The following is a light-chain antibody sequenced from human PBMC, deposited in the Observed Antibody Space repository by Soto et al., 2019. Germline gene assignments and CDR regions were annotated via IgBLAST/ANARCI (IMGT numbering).Light chain of an antibody. J-gene: IGLJ2*01. CDR2: AVS. CDR3: SLYTSSSTVI. CDR1: SSHVGDHNY. Sequence: QSALTQPASVSGSPGQSITISCTGTSSHVGDHNYVSWYQQQPGKAPKLMIYAVSNRPSGVSNRFSGSKSGNTASLTISGLQAEDEADYYCSLYTSSSTVIFGGGTKLTVL. V-gene: IGLV2-14*03.